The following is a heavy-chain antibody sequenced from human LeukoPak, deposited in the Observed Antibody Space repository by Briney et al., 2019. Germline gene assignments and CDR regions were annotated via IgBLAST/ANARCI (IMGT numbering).Heavy chain of an antibody. CDR2: SGTAGGT. CDR3: AKDFGDWTNEGVFDI. V-gene: IGHV3-23*01. Sequence: GGSLRLSCAASGFTLSSYAMSWVRQAPGKGLEWVSTSGTAGGTYYADSVKGRFTISRDNSKNTLYLQMNSLRAEDTAVYYCAKDFGDWTNEGVFDIWGQGTMVTVSS. J-gene: IGHJ3*02. D-gene: IGHD1/OR15-1a*01. CDR1: GFTLSSYA.